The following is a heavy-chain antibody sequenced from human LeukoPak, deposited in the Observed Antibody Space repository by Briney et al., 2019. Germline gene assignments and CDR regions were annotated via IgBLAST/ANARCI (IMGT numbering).Heavy chain of an antibody. CDR3: ARVGVDYSGNIIKYFFDY. CDR2: IYYSGSA. V-gene: IGHV4-59*01. CDR1: GGSISSYQ. Sequence: SETLSLTCTVSGGSISSYQWSWIRQPPGKGLEWIGNIYYSGSANYNPSLKSRVIISVDTSKNQFSLKLSPVTAADTAVYYCARVGVDYSGNIIKYFFDYWGQGTLVTVSS. J-gene: IGHJ4*02. D-gene: IGHD4-23*01.